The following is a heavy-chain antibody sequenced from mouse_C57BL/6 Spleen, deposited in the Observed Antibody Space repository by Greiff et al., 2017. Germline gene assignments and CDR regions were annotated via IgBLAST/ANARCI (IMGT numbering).Heavy chain of an antibody. CDR1: GFTFSDYY. V-gene: IGHV5-16*01. CDR3: ARIYYDYDYAMDY. CDR2: INYDGSST. J-gene: IGHJ4*01. D-gene: IGHD2-4*01. Sequence: EVKLVESEGGLVQPGSSMKLSCTASGFTFSDYYMAWVRQVPEKGLEWVANINYDGSSTYYLDSLKSRFIISRDNAKNILYLQMSSLKSEDTATYYCARIYYDYDYAMDYWGQGTSVTVSS.